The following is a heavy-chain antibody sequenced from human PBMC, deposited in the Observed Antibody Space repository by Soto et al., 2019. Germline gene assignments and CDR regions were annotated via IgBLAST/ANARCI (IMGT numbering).Heavy chain of an antibody. D-gene: IGHD6-19*01. V-gene: IGHV3-23*01. CDR1: GFTFSSYA. Sequence: EVQLLESGGGLVQPGGSLRLSCAASGFTFSSYAMSWVRQAPGKGLEWVSGVSGSGGSTYYADSVKGRFTISRDNSKNTLYLQMNSLRAEDTAVYYCAKGARPGIAVVGSEFDYWGQGTLVTVSS. CDR3: AKGARPGIAVVGSEFDY. CDR2: VSGSGGST. J-gene: IGHJ4*02.